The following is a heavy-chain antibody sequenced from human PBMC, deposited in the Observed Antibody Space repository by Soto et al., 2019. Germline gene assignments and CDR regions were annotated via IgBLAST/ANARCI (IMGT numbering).Heavy chain of an antibody. Sequence: EVQLLESGGGVVQPGGSLRLSCAASGFSFNDYAMTWVRQAPGKGLEWVSAINDDGDSTHYADSVKGRFTISRDNSKNTVFLEMNSLRAEDTAAYHCAKVVVMRAVNDALDIWGQGTMVTVSS. CDR3: AKVVVMRAVNDALDI. V-gene: IGHV3-23*01. CDR1: GFSFNDYA. CDR2: INDDGDST. D-gene: IGHD3-22*01. J-gene: IGHJ3*02.